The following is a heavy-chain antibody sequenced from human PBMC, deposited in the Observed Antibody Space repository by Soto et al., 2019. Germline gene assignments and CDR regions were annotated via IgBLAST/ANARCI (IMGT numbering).Heavy chain of an antibody. D-gene: IGHD3-16*01. CDR2: IWYDGSNK. V-gene: IGHV3-33*01. J-gene: IGHJ6*02. Sequence: GGSLRLSCAAPGFTFSSYGMHWVRQAPGKGLEWVAVIWYDGSNKYYADSVKGRFTISRDNSKNTLYLQMNSLRAEDTAVYYCARESQPSPGWRYVTRYYYGMDVWGQGTTVTVSS. CDR1: GFTFSSYG. CDR3: ARESQPSPGWRYVTRYYYGMDV.